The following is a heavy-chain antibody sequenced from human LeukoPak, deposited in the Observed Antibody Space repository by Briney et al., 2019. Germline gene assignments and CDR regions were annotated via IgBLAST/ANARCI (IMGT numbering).Heavy chain of an antibody. CDR1: GGSISSYY. V-gene: IGHV4-59*12. J-gene: IGHJ5*02. CDR3: ARELWFVNAPGSWFDP. Sequence: SETLSLTCAVSGGSISSYYWSWIRQPPGKGLECIGYIFHSGSSYYNPSLKSRVTISVDKSKNQFSLRLTSVTAADTAVYYCARELWFVNAPGSWFDPWGQGTLVTVSS. D-gene: IGHD3-10*01. CDR2: IFHSGSS.